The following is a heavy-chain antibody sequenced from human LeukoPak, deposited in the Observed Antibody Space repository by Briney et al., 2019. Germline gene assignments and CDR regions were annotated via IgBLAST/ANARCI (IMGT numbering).Heavy chain of an antibody. CDR3: TRAIDGDSYLGY. CDR1: GFTFSSYA. D-gene: IGHD4-17*01. V-gene: IGHV3-23*01. J-gene: IGHJ4*02. CDR2: IRASGST. Sequence: GGSLRLSCAASGFTFSSYAMSWVRQAPGKELEWVSRIRASGSTDYADSVKGRFTLSRDNFKSTLYLQTDSLRVEDTAVYFCTRAIDGDSYLGYWGQGTLVTVSS.